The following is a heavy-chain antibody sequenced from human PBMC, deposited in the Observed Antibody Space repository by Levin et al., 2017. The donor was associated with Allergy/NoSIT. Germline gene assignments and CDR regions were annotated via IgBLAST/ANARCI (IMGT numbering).Heavy chain of an antibody. CDR1: GFTFSSYA. CDR2: ISGSGGST. V-gene: IGHV3-23*01. J-gene: IGHJ4*02. Sequence: GESLKISCAASGFTFSSYAMSWVRQAPGKGLEWVSAISGSGGSTYYADSVKGRFTISRDNSKNTLYLQMNSLRAEDTAVYYCAKERAPLYYDSSGYYDYWGQGTLVTVSS. D-gene: IGHD3-22*01. CDR3: AKERAPLYYDSSGYYDY.